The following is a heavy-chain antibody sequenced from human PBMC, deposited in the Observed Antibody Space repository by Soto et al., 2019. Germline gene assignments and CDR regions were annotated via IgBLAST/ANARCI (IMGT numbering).Heavy chain of an antibody. V-gene: IGHV4-31*03. Sequence: SETLSLTCTVSGGSISSGGYCWSWIRQHPGKGLEWIGYLHYSGSTYHNPSLTSRVTISVDTSKNQFSLRLSSVTAADTAVYYCARYTGDSRSGYMDVWVKGITVTVSS. CDR1: GGSISSGGYC. CDR3: ARYTGDSRSGYMDV. CDR2: LHYSGST. J-gene: IGHJ6*03. D-gene: IGHD4-17*01.